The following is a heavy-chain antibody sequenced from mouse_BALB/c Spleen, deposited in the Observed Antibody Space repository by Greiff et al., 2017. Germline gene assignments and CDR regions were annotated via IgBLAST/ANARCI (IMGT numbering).Heavy chain of an antibody. CDR1: GYSITSGYY. CDR2: ISYDGSN. D-gene: IGHD2-2*01. V-gene: IGHV3-6*02. Sequence: EVKLVESGPGLVKPSQSLSLTCSVTGYSITSGYYWNWIRQFPGNKLEWMGYISYDGSNNYNPSLKNRISITRDTSKNQFFLKLNSVTTEDTATYYCASRGYYGYADYWGQGTTLTVSS. CDR3: ASRGYYGYADY. J-gene: IGHJ2*01.